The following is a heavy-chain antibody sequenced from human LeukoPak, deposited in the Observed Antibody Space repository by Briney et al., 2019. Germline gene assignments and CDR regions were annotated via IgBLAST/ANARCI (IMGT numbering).Heavy chain of an antibody. J-gene: IGHJ5*02. D-gene: IGHD3-22*01. CDR1: GYTFTGYY. V-gene: IGHV1-2*02. Sequence: ASVKVSCKASGYTFTGYYMHWVRQAPGQGLEWMGWINPNSGGTKYTQKFQGRVTMTRNTSISTAYMELSSLRSEDTAAYYCARGVHYDSSGDWFDPWGQGTLVTVSS. CDR2: INPNSGGT. CDR3: ARGVHYDSSGDWFDP.